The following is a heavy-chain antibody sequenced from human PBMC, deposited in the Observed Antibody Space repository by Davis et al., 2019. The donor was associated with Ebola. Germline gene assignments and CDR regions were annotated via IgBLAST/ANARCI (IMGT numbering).Heavy chain of an antibody. CDR1: GFTYSSYW. J-gene: IGHJ6*02. CDR2: ISVSSGYI. Sequence: PGGSLRLSCAASGFTYSSYWMHWVRQAPGKGLEWVSSISVSSGYIYYEDSVKGRFTISRDNAKNSLYLQMNSLRAEDTAVYYCAREVAAWFGELLSTSHGMDVWGQGTTVTVSS. V-gene: IGHV3-21*01. D-gene: IGHD3-10*01. CDR3: AREVAAWFGELLSTSHGMDV.